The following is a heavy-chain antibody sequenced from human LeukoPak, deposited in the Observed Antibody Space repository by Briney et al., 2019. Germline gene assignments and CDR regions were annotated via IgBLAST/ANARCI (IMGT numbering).Heavy chain of an antibody. Sequence: SVKVSCKASGGTFSCYAISWVRQAPGQGLEWMGRIIPILGIANYAQKFQGRVTITADKSISTAYMELSSLRSEDTAVYYCAGSGDEDTAMSIDYWGQGTLVTVSS. V-gene: IGHV1-69*04. CDR2: IIPILGIA. CDR1: GGTFSCYA. D-gene: IGHD5-18*01. J-gene: IGHJ4*02. CDR3: AGSGDEDTAMSIDY.